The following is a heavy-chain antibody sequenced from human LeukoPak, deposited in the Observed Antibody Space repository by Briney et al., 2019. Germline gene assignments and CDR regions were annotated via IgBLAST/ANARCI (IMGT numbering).Heavy chain of an antibody. V-gene: IGHV3-23*01. CDR1: GFTFSSYA. D-gene: IGHD3-22*01. CDR2: ISGSGGGT. J-gene: IGHJ4*02. CDR3: AKDLGTYYYDSSGYLLFDY. Sequence: GGSLRLSCAASGFTFSSYAMSWVRQAPGKGLEWVSAISGSGGGTYYADSVKGRFTISRDNSKNTLYLQMNSLRAEDTAVYYCAKDLGTYYYDSSGYLLFDYWGQGTLVTVSS.